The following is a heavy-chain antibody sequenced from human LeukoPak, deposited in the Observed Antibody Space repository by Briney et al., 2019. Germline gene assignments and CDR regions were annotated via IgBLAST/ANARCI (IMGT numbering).Heavy chain of an antibody. V-gene: IGHV1-8*01. CDR1: GYTFTSYD. CDR2: MNPNSGNT. CDR3: ARDNSSSWYEGENWYFDL. J-gene: IGHJ2*01. Sequence: ASVKVSCKASGYTFTSYDINWVRQATGQGLEWMGWMNPNSGNTGYAQKFQGRVTMTRNTSISTAYMELSSLRSEDTVVYYCARDNSSSWYEGENWYFDLWGRGTLVTVSS. D-gene: IGHD6-13*01.